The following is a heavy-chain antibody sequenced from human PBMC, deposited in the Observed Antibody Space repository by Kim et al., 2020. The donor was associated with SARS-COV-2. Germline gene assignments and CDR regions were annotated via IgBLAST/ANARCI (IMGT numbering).Heavy chain of an antibody. CDR3: ATADILTGYYY. J-gene: IGHJ4*02. D-gene: IGHD3-9*01. Sequence: TIYAQKFQGRVTMTEDTSTDTAYMELSSLRSEDTAVYYCATADILTGYYYWGQGTLVTVSS. V-gene: IGHV1-24*01. CDR2: T.